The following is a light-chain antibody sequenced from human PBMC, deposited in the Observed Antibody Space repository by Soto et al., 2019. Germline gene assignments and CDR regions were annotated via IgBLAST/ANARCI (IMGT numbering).Light chain of an antibody. CDR1: SSDVGSYNL. J-gene: IGLJ2*01. CDR2: EGS. CDR3: CSYAGSSTSVV. Sequence: QSALTQPASVSGSPGQSITISCTGTSSDVGSYNLVSWYQQHPGKAPKLMIYEGSKRPSGVSNRFSGSKSGNTASLTISGLHAEDEADYYCCSYAGSSTSVVFGGGTKVTVL. V-gene: IGLV2-23*01.